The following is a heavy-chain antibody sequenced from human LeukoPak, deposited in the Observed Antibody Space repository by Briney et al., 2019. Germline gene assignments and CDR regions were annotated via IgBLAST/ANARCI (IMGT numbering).Heavy chain of an antibody. CDR2: IYYSGST. CDR1: GGSISSSNYY. V-gene: IGHV4-39*01. CDR3: ALRYFDRDY. D-gene: IGHD3-9*01. Sequence: SETLSLTCTVSGGSISSSNYYWVWIRQPPGKGLEWVGSIYYSGSTYYNPSLKSRVTISVDTSKNQFSLKLNSVTAADTAVYYCALRYFDRDYWGQGTLVTVSS. J-gene: IGHJ4*02.